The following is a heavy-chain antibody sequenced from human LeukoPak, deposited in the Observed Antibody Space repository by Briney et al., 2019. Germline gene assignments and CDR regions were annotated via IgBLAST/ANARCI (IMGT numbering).Heavy chain of an antibody. CDR1: GFTFSDYN. J-gene: IGHJ4*02. CDR3: ARSSLDD. Sequence: PGGSLRLSCAASGFTFSDYNMRWIRQAPGKGLEWVSSISRSGSTKYYADSVKGRFTISRDNAKNSLYLQMNSLRAEDTAVYYCARSSLDDWGQGTLVTVSS. CDR2: ISRSGSTK. V-gene: IGHV3-11*04.